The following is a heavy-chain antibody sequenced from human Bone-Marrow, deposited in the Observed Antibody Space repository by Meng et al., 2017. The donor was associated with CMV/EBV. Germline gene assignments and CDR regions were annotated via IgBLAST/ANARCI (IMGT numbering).Heavy chain of an antibody. D-gene: IGHD4-17*01. CDR1: GGSVSSGTYY. CDR2: LYYSGST. V-gene: IGHV4-61*01. CDR3: ARVKGDFGDYLPVDY. J-gene: IGHJ4*02. Sequence: SEPLSLTCTVSGGSVSSGTYYWSWIRQPPGKGLEWIGYLYYSGSTNYNPSLKSRVTISVDTSKNQFSLKLSSVTAADTAVYYCARVKGDFGDYLPVDYWGQGTLVTVSS.